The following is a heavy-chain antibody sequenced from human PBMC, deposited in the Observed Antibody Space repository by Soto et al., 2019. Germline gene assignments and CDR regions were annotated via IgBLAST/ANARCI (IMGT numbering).Heavy chain of an antibody. Sequence: SGFTFSSYGMHWVRQAPGKGLEWVAVISYDGSNKYYADSVKGRFTISRDNSKNTLYLQMNSLRAEDTAVYYCAKDVEALARVGGMDVWGQGTTVTVSS. V-gene: IGHV3-30*18. J-gene: IGHJ6*02. CDR1: GFTFSSYG. CDR2: ISYDGSNK. D-gene: IGHD6-6*01. CDR3: AKDVEALARVGGMDV.